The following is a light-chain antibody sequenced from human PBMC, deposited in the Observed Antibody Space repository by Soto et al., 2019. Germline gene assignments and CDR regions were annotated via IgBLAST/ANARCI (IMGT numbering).Light chain of an antibody. V-gene: IGKV1-39*01. CDR1: QDISNY. CDR2: AAS. CDR3: QQSYSTPPT. J-gene: IGKJ4*01. Sequence: DIQMTQSPSSLSASVGDRVTITCQASQDISNYLNWYQQKPGKAPKLMIFAASSLQSGVPSRFSGSGSGTDFTLTISSLQPEDFATYYCQQSYSTPPTFGGGT.